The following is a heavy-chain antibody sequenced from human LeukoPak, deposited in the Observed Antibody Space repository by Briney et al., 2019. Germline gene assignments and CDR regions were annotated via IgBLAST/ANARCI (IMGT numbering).Heavy chain of an antibody. V-gene: IGHV1-2*02. J-gene: IGHJ5*02. D-gene: IGHD5-24*01. CDR1: GYTLTGYF. Sequence: ASVKVSCKTSGYTLTGYFIHWVRQAPGQGLEWMGWINPNSGGTNSAQKFQGRLTMTWDTSIHTAYMQLGWLKFDDTAVYYCASEGDGSNLYSWLDPWGQGTLVTVSP. CDR2: INPNSGGT. CDR3: ASEGDGSNLYSWLDP.